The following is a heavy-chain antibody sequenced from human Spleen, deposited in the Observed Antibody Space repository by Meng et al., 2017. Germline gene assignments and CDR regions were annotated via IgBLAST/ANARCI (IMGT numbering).Heavy chain of an antibody. CDR2: IYYSGST. CDR3: ARGNCSGGSCYDYFDY. V-gene: IGHV4-31*01. D-gene: IGHD2-15*01. Sequence: PESGPGPGKPSPTLALTFTVSGGSIRNGEYFWDWNRQHPGKGLEWNWYIYYSGSTYYNPSLKSLVTISVDTPKNQFSLKLSPVTAADTAVYYCARGNCSGGSCYDYFDYWGQGTLVTVSS. J-gene: IGHJ4*02. CDR1: GGSIRNGEYF.